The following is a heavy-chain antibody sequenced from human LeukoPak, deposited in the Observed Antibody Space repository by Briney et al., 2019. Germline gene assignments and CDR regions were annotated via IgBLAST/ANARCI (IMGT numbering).Heavy chain of an antibody. Sequence: PGGSLRLSCAASGFTFSSYGMRWVRQAPGKGLEWVAVIWYDGSNEYYADSVKGRFTISRDNPKNTLYPQMNSLRAEDTAVYYCARRVGGTIDYWGQGTLVTVSS. CDR3: ARRVGGTIDY. V-gene: IGHV3-33*01. D-gene: IGHD6-19*01. CDR1: GFTFSSYG. J-gene: IGHJ4*02. CDR2: IWYDGSNE.